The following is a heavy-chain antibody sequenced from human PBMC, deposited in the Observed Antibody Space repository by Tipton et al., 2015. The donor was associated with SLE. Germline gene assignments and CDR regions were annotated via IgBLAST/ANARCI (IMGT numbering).Heavy chain of an antibody. V-gene: IGHV4-59*01. D-gene: IGHD6-13*01. CDR1: GGSISTYY. J-gene: IGHJ4*02. CDR3: ARLWRVYSSGWYDFDY. Sequence: TLSLTCTVSGGSISTYYWSWIRQPPGKGLEWIGNIYDSGSTNYNSSLKTRVTISRDTSKSQFSLRLNSGTAADTAVYYCARLWRVYSSGWYDFDYWGQGALVAVSS. CDR2: IYDSGST.